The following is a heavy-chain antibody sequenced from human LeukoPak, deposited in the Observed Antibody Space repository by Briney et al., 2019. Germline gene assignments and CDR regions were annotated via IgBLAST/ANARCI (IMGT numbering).Heavy chain of an antibody. Sequence: SETLSLTCTVSGGSISSSSYYWGWIRQPPGKGLEWIGSIYYSGSTNYNPSLKSRVSMSVDTSRNQFSLKLSSVTAADTAVYYCARDRGWDYGDYEVDYWGQGTLVTVSS. CDR2: IYYSGST. CDR1: GGSISSSSYY. V-gene: IGHV4-39*07. J-gene: IGHJ4*02. CDR3: ARDRGWDYGDYEVDY. D-gene: IGHD4-17*01.